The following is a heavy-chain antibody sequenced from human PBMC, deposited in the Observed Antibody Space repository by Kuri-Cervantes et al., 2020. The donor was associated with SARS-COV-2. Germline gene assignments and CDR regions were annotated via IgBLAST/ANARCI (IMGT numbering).Heavy chain of an antibody. D-gene: IGHD1-26*01. CDR2: ISSSGSTI. V-gene: IGHV3-48*03. J-gene: IGHJ3*02. Sequence: GESLKISCVASGFIFSSYEMNWVRQAPGKGLEWVSYISSSGSTIYYADSVKGRFTISRDNAKNSLYLQMNSLRAEDTAVYYCAREEVGAFDIWGQGTMVTVSS. CDR1: GFIFSSYE. CDR3: AREEVGAFDI.